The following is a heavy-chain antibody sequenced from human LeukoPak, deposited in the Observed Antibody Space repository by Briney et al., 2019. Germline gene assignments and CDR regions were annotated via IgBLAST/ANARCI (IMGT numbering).Heavy chain of an antibody. CDR2: IYSGGST. CDR3: ARDIRGGDCC. D-gene: IGHD2-21*02. V-gene: IGHV3-53*01. Sequence: GGSLRLSCAASGFTFSSYVMSWVRQAPGKGLEWVSVIYSGGSTYYADSVKGRFTISRDNSKNTLYLQMNSLRAEDTAVYYCARDIRGGDCCWGQGTLVTVSS. J-gene: IGHJ4*02. CDR1: GFTFSSYV.